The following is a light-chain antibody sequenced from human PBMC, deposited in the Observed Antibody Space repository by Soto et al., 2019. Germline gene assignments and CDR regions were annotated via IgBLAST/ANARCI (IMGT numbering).Light chain of an antibody. V-gene: IGKV1-27*01. J-gene: IGKJ3*01. CDR1: QGINNY. CDR3: QKYSSDPA. Sequence: DIPMTQSPSSLSASVGDRVTITCRASQGINNYVAWYQQKPGKPPKLLIYAASTLQSGVPSRFSGSGSGTDFTLTISSLQPEDLATYSCQKYSSDPAFGHRTKVDIK. CDR2: AAS.